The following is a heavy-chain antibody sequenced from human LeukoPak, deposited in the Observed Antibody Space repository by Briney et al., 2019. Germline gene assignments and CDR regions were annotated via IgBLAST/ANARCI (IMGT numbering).Heavy chain of an antibody. CDR1: GFTFSTYA. Sequence: GGSLRLSCAVSGFTFSTYAMSWVRQAPGKGLEWVSSISGTGTTTYYAESVKGRFTISRDNSKNTLYLQMNSLRAEDTAVYYCAKVRTKVLRYFDWPPSPFDYWGQGTLVTVSS. D-gene: IGHD3-9*01. CDR2: ISGTGTTT. J-gene: IGHJ4*02. V-gene: IGHV3-23*01. CDR3: AKVRTKVLRYFDWPPSPFDY.